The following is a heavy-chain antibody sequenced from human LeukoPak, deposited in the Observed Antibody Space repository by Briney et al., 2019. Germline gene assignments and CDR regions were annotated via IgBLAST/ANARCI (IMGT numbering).Heavy chain of an antibody. Sequence: PGGSLRLSCAASGFTFSSYSMNWVRQAPGKGLEWVSSISSSSSYIYYADSVKGRFTISRDNAKNSLYLQMNSLRAEDTAVYYCARVTPPSNYYDSSGYIFDYWGQGTLVTVSS. J-gene: IGHJ4*02. CDR1: GFTFSSYS. CDR3: ARVTPPSNYYDSSGYIFDY. D-gene: IGHD3-22*01. V-gene: IGHV3-21*01. CDR2: ISSSSSYI.